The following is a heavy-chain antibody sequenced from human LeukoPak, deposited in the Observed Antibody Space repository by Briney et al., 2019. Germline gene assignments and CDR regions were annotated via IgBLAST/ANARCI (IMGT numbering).Heavy chain of an antibody. D-gene: IGHD3-9*01. V-gene: IGHV1-18*01. J-gene: IGHJ4*02. CDR1: GYTFTSYG. CDR2: ISAYNGNT. CDR3: ARAGYYDILTGMDY. Sequence: AXVKVSCKASGYTFTSYGISWVRQAPGQGLEWMGWISAYNGNTNYAQKLQGRVTMTTDTSTSTAYMELRSLRSDDTAVYYCARAGYYDILTGMDYWGQGTLVTVSS.